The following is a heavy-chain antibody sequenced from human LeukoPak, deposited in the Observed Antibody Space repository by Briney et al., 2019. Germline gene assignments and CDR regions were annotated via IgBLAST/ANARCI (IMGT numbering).Heavy chain of an antibody. D-gene: IGHD6-6*01. CDR1: GFTFSTYG. Sequence: GGSLRLSCAASGFTFSTYGMNWVRQAPGKGLEWVSSISSSSSYIYYAESVRGRFTVSRDNAKTSVYLQMNSLRAEDTAVYYCARGDSSSSPLFHYVGQGTLVTVSS. V-gene: IGHV3-21*01. J-gene: IGHJ4*02. CDR3: ARGDSSSSPLFHY. CDR2: ISSSSSYI.